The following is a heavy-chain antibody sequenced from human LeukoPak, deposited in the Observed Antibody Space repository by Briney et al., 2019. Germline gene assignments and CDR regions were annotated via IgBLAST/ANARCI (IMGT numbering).Heavy chain of an antibody. D-gene: IGHD6-19*01. CDR1: GYSSTGYY. CDR3: ARGQQWLEAFDY. CDR2: INPNSGGT. Sequence: ASVKVSCKASGYSSTGYYMHWVRQAPGQGLEWMGWINPNSGGTKIAQRFQGRVTMTRDTSISTAYMELSRLRSDDTAVYNCARGQQWLEAFDYWGQGTLVTVSS. J-gene: IGHJ4*02. V-gene: IGHV1-2*02.